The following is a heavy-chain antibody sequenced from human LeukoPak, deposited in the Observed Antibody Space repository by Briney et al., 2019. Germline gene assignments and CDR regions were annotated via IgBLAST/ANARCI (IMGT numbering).Heavy chain of an antibody. V-gene: IGHV3-11*04. J-gene: IGHJ1*01. CDR1: GFTFSDYY. D-gene: IGHD4-17*01. CDR3: AKEIYGDSTGGRFQH. CDR2: ISGSGSTI. Sequence: GGSLRLSCAASGFTFSDYYMSWIRQAPGKGLEWISYISGSGSTIYYADSVKGRFTISRDNAKNSLYLQMNSLRAEDTAVYYCAKEIYGDSTGGRFQHWGQGTLVTVSS.